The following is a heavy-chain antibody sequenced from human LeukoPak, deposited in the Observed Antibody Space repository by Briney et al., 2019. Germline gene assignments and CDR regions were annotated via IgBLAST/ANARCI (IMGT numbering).Heavy chain of an antibody. Sequence: SEILSLTCAVYGGSFSGYYWSWIRQPPGKGLEWIGEINHSGSTNYNPSLKSRVTISVDTSKNQFSLKLSSVTAADTAVYYCARGRTYSSSRWFDPWGQGTLVTVSS. CDR2: INHSGST. V-gene: IGHV4-34*01. J-gene: IGHJ5*02. D-gene: IGHD6-13*01. CDR1: GGSFSGYY. CDR3: ARGRTYSSSRWFDP.